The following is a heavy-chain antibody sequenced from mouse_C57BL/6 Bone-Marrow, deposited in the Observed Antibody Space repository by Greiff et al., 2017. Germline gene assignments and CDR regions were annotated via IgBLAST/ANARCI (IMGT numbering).Heavy chain of an antibody. CDR3: ARGIYYYGSSTSGVPYWYFDV. CDR1: GYTFTSYG. J-gene: IGHJ1*03. Sequence: VKLQESGAELARPGASVKLSCKASGYTFTSYGISWVKQRTGQGLEWIGEIYPRSGNTYYNEKFKGKATLTADKSSSTAYMELRSLTSEDSAVYFCARGIYYYGSSTSGVPYWYFDVWGTGTTVTVSS. V-gene: IGHV1-81*01. D-gene: IGHD1-1*01. CDR2: IYPRSGNT.